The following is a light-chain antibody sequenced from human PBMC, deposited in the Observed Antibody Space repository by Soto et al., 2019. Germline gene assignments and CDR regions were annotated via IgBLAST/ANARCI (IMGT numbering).Light chain of an antibody. CDR3: AAWDDRLNAVV. Sequence: QSVLTQPPSVSGTPGQKVSISCSGSASNLGGNPVNWYQHLPGAAPKLLIYTNHQRPSGVPDRFSGSKSGTSASLAISGLRSEDEADFYCAAWDDRLNAVVFGGGTQLTVL. J-gene: IGLJ2*01. CDR2: TNH. CDR1: ASNLGGNP. V-gene: IGLV1-44*01.